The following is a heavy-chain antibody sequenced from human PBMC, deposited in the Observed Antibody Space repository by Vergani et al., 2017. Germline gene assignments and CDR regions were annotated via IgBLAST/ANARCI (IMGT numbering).Heavy chain of an antibody. CDR1: GGSVSSGSYY. J-gene: IGHJ6*03. D-gene: IGHD3-9*01. CDR2: IFSNDEK. CDR3: ARIRGELRYLDWVSTRTGYYMDV. Sequence: QESGPGLVKPSETLSLTCTVSGGSVSSGSYYWSWIRQPAGKGLEWLAHIFSNDEKSYSTSLKSRLTFSKETSKSQVVLTMTNMDPVDTPPYYCARIRGELRYLDWVSTRTGYYMDVWGKGTTVTVSS. V-gene: IGHV2-26*01.